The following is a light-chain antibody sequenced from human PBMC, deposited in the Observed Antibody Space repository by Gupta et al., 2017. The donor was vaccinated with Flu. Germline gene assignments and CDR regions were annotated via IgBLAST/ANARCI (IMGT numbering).Light chain of an antibody. V-gene: IGKV3-20*01. Sequence: EIVLTQSPGTLSLSPGERATLSCRASQSVRSSYLAWYQQKPGQAPRLLIYGASNRATGIPDRFSGSGSGTDFTLTISRLEPEDFAVYYCQQYSSSPATFGQGTKVEIK. CDR3: QQYSSSPAT. CDR2: GAS. J-gene: IGKJ1*01. CDR1: QSVRSSY.